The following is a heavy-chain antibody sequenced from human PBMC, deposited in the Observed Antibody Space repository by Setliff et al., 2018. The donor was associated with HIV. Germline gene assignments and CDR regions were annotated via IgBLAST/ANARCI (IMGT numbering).Heavy chain of an antibody. CDR2: INWNGGST. D-gene: IGHD3-3*01. CDR3: ARGRGKDVLRFLEWPSNYYYMDV. V-gene: IGHV3-20*04. CDR1: GFTFDDYG. J-gene: IGHJ6*03. Sequence: GGSLRLSCAASGFTFDDYGMSWVRQAPGKGLEWVSGINWNGGSTGYADSVKGRFTISRDNAKNSLYLQMNSLRAEDTAVYYCARGRGKDVLRFLEWPSNYYYMDVWGKGTTVTVS.